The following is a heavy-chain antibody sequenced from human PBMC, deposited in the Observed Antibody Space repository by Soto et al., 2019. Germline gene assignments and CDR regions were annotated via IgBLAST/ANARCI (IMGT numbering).Heavy chain of an antibody. CDR2: ISGSGGST. D-gene: IGHD5-12*01. J-gene: IGHJ4*02. Sequence: EVQLLESGGGLVQPGGSLRLSCAASGFTFSSYAMSWVRQAPGKGLEWVSAISGSGGSTYYADSVKGRFTIARDNSKNTLSLKMNSLSAENTALYYCAKRYSGYDKAIDYWGQGTLVTVSS. CDR3: AKRYSGYDKAIDY. CDR1: GFTFSSYA. V-gene: IGHV3-23*01.